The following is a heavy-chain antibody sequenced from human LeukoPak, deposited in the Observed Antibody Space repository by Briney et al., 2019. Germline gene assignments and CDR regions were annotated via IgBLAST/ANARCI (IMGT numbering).Heavy chain of an antibody. CDR1: GFTFSIYS. Sequence: GGSLRLSCAASGFTFSIYSMSWVRQAPGKGLEWVSYISSSSSTISYADSVKGRFTISRDNAENSLYLQMNSLRVEDTAVYYCARDQGSGEIDYWGQGTLVTVSS. J-gene: IGHJ4*02. CDR2: ISSSSSTI. CDR3: ARDQGSGEIDY. V-gene: IGHV3-48*01. D-gene: IGHD7-27*01.